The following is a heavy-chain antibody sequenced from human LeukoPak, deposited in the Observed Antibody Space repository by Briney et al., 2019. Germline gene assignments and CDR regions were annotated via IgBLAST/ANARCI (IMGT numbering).Heavy chain of an antibody. CDR2: INPSGGST. Sequence: SGGSLSLSCAASGFTFSSYSMSWVRQAPGKGLEWVSTINPSGGSTYYADSVKGRLTISRDNSKNTVYQQMNSLRAEDTAVYYCAKDRAGTPWADWGQGTLVTVSS. J-gene: IGHJ4*02. D-gene: IGHD1-1*01. CDR1: GFTFSSYS. CDR3: AKDRAGTPWAD. V-gene: IGHV3-23*01.